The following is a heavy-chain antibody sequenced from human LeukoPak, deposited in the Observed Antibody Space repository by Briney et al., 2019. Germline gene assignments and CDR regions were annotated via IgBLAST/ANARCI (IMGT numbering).Heavy chain of an antibody. Sequence: ASVKVSCKASGYXFTGYYIHWVRQAPGQGLEWMGWLNPNSGGTNYAQKFQGRVTMTRDTSISTAYMELSRLRSDDTAVYYCARGELAAAIDYWGQGTLVTVSS. CDR2: LNPNSGGT. CDR1: GYXFTGYY. V-gene: IGHV1-2*02. J-gene: IGHJ4*02. CDR3: ARGELAAAIDY. D-gene: IGHD6-13*01.